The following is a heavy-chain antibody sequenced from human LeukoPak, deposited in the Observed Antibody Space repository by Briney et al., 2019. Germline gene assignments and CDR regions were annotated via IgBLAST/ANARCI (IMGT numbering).Heavy chain of an antibody. D-gene: IGHD3-3*01. V-gene: IGHV4-34*01. CDR1: GGSSSGYY. J-gene: IGHJ6*03. CDR2: INHSGST. CDR3: ASEGYTIFLRQYYYYYMDV. Sequence: PSETLSLTCAVYGGSSSGYYWSWIRQPPGKGLEWIGEINHSGSTNYNPSLKSRVTISVDTSKNQFSLQLSSVTAADTAVYYCASEGYTIFLRQYYYYYMDVWGKGTTVTVSS.